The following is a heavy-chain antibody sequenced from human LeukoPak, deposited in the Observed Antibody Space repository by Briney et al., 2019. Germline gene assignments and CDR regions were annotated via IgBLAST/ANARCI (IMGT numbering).Heavy chain of an antibody. CDR2: ISYDGSNK. V-gene: IGHV3-30*19. CDR1: GFTFSSYG. J-gene: IGHJ6*03. D-gene: IGHD1-1*01. Sequence: PGGSLRLSCAASGFTFSSYGMHWVRQAPGKGLEWVAVISYDGSNKYYADSVKGRFTISRDNSKNTLYLQMNSLRAEDTAVYYCARVPDPVQLERGDAEYYMDVWGKGTTVTVSS. CDR3: ARVPDPVQLERGDAEYYMDV.